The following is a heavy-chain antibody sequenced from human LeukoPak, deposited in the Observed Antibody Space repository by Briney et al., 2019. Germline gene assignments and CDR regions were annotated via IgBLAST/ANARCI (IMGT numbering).Heavy chain of an antibody. V-gene: IGHV3-23*01. CDR3: AKCEYQLLWNYYYMDV. CDR1: GFTFSSYA. CDR2: ISGSGDAT. J-gene: IGHJ6*03. D-gene: IGHD2-2*01. Sequence: GGSLRLSCAASGFTFSSYAMSWVRQAPGKRLEWVSSISGSGDATRYADSVMGRFTISRDNAKNTLSLQMNSLRAEDTAVYYCAKCEYQLLWNYYYMDVWGKGTTVTVSS.